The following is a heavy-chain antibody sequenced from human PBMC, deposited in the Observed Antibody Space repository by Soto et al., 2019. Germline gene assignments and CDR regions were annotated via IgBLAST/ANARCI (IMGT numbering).Heavy chain of an antibody. Sequence: SVKVSCKASGGTFSSYAISWVRQAPGQGLEWMGGIIPIFGTANYAQKFQGRVTITADKSTSTAYMELSSLRSEDTAVYYCASDADLRFDRWGEGTLVTFSS. V-gene: IGHV1-69*06. J-gene: IGHJ5*02. CDR1: GGTFSSYA. D-gene: IGHD3-3*01. CDR3: ASDADLRFDR. CDR2: IIPIFGTA.